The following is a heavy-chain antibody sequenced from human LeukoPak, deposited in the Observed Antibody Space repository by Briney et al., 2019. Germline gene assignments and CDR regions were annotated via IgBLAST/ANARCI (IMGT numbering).Heavy chain of an antibody. CDR3: ARDLRRIRNNWFDP. CDR2: IYYSGST. Sequence: PSETLSLTCTVSGGSISSHYWSWIRQPPGKGLEWIGYIYYSGSTNYNPSPKSRVTISVDTSKNQFSLKLSSVTAADTAVYYCARDLRRIRNNWFDPWGQGTLVTVSS. D-gene: IGHD3-3*02. CDR1: GGSISSHY. V-gene: IGHV4-59*11. J-gene: IGHJ5*02.